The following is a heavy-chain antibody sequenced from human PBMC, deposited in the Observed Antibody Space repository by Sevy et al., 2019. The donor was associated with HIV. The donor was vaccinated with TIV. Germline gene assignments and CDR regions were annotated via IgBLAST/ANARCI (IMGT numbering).Heavy chain of an antibody. V-gene: IGHV4-30-2*01. D-gene: IGHD3-10*01. CDR1: GGSISSGGFS. CDR2: IYHSGAT. Sequence: SETLSLTCAVSGGSISSGGFSWSWIRQPPGKDLEWIGYIYHSGATYYNPSLKSRVTISVDRSKNQFALKLSSVTAADTAVYYCAGSVITSGYNYGMDVWGQGTTVTVSS. CDR3: AGSVITSGYNYGMDV. J-gene: IGHJ6*02.